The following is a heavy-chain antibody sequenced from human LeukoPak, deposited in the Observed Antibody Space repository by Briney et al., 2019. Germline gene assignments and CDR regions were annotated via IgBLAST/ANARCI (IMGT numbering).Heavy chain of an antibody. CDR3: AKDSSSGYYFDY. D-gene: IGHD3-22*01. V-gene: IGHV3-43D*03. J-gene: IGHJ4*02. Sequence: GGSLRLSCAASGFTFDDYAMHWVRQAPGKGLEWVSLISWDGGSPYYADSVKGRFTISRDNSKNSLYLQMNSLRAEDTALYYCAKDSSSGYYFDYWGQGTLVTVSS. CDR2: ISWDGGSP. CDR1: GFTFDDYA.